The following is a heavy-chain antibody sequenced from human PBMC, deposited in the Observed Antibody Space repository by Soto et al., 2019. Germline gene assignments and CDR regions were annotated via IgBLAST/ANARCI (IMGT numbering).Heavy chain of an antibody. CDR2: ISSSSSYI. D-gene: IGHD1-20*01. V-gene: IGHV3-21*01. CDR1: GFTFSSYS. CDR3: ARDEYNWNWFDP. J-gene: IGHJ5*02. Sequence: EVQLVESGGGLVKPGGSLRLSCAASGFTFSSYSMNWVSQSPGKGLEWVSSISSSSSYIYYADSVKGRFTISRDNAKNSLYLQMNSLRAEDTAVYYCARDEYNWNWFDPWGQGTLVTVSS.